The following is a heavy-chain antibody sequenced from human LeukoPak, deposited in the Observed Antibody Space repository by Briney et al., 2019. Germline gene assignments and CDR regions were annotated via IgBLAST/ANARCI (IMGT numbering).Heavy chain of an antibody. V-gene: IGHV3-30*04. CDR1: GFTFSSYT. CDR2: ISFDGSNK. Sequence: GGSLRLSCAASGFTFSSYTLHWVRQAPGKGLEWVAFISFDGSNKYYADSVKGRFTISRDNSKNTLYLQMNSLRVDDTAVYYCASPKEEIAAAYWGQGTLVTVSS. CDR3: ASPKEEIAAAY. J-gene: IGHJ4*02. D-gene: IGHD6-25*01.